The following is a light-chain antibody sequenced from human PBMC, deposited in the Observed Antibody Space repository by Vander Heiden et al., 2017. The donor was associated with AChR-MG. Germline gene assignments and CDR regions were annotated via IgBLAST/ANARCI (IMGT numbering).Light chain of an antibody. V-gene: IGKV1-39*01. CDR2: AAS. CDR3: QQSYSTPWT. CDR1: QRISTF. J-gene: IGKJ1*01. Sequence: DIQLTQSPPSLSVSVGARVTITCRTRQRISTFFYWYQHKPGQAPKLLIYAASRLQSGVPSRFTGSGSGADFTLTISSLQPEDFATYYCQQSYSTPWTFGQGTNVEIK.